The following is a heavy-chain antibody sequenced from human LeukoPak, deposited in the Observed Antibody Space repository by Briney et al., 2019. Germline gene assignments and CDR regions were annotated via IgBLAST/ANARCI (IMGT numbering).Heavy chain of an antibody. J-gene: IGHJ5*02. CDR1: GYSFTSYW. CDR2: IYPGDSDT. V-gene: IGHV5-51*01. Sequence: GESLKISCKGSGYSFTSYWIGWVRQMPGKGLEWMGIIYPGDSDTRYSPSFQGQVTISADKSISTAYLQWSSLKASDTAMYYCARHWDGSGSYYHDWFDPWGQGTLVTVSS. CDR3: ARHWDGSGSYYHDWFDP. D-gene: IGHD3-10*01.